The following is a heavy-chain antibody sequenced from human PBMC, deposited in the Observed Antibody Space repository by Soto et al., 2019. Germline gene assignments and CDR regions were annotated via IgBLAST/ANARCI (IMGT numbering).Heavy chain of an antibody. Sequence: SETLSLTCTVSGGSISSSSYYWGWIRQPPGKGLEWIGSIYYSGSTYYNPSLKSRVTISVDTSKNQFSLKLSSVTAADTAVYYCARPMVRGVIEHWGQGTLVTVSS. CDR2: IYYSGST. CDR3: ARPMVRGVIEH. CDR1: GGSISSSSYY. V-gene: IGHV4-39*01. D-gene: IGHD3-10*01. J-gene: IGHJ1*01.